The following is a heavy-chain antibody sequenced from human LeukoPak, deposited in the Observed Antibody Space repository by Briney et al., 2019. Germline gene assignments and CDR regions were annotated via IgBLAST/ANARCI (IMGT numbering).Heavy chain of an antibody. Sequence: GSLRLSCAASGFTFNTYYMTWVRRAPGKGLEWVAGIKQDGSENYYMDSVKGRFTISRDNAKSSLYLEMSGLRDEDTAVYYCADPPSDYWGQGTLVAVSS. CDR3: ADPPSDY. V-gene: IGHV3-7*01. CDR1: GFTFNTYY. J-gene: IGHJ4*02. CDR2: IKQDGSEN.